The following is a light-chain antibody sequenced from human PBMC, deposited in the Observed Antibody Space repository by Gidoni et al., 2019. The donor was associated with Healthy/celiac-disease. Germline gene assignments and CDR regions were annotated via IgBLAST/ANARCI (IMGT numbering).Light chain of an antibody. Sequence: DIVMTQPPLSLAVSLGERATINCKSSQSVLYSSNNKNNLHWYQQKPGQPPKLLIYWASTRESGVPDRFSGSGSGTDFTLTISSLQAEDVAVYYCQQYYSTPWTFGQGTKVEIK. CDR1: QSVLYSSNNKNN. CDR2: WAS. J-gene: IGKJ1*01. V-gene: IGKV4-1*01. CDR3: QQYYSTPWT.